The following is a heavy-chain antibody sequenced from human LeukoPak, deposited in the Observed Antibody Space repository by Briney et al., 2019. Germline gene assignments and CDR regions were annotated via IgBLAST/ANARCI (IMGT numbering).Heavy chain of an antibody. CDR1: GGTFSSYA. J-gene: IGHJ5*02. CDR3: ASPGPAYSSGWYWFDP. Sequence: SVKVSCKASGGTFSSYAISWVRQAPGQGLEWMGRIIPIFGTANYAQKFQGRVTITTDESTSTAYMELSSLRSEDTAAYYCASPGPAYSSGWYWFDPWGQGTLVTVSS. CDR2: IIPIFGTA. V-gene: IGHV1-69*05. D-gene: IGHD6-19*01.